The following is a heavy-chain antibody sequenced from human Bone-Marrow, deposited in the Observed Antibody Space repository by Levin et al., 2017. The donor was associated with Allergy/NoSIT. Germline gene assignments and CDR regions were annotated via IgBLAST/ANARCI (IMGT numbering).Heavy chain of an antibody. CDR3: ARDLYYDFWRCREFHFDY. Sequence: SETLSLTCTVSGGSISSSSYYWGWIRQPPGKGLEWIGNIFYSGDTYYNPSLKSRVTISVDTSKNQFSLKLRSVTAADPAVYYCARDLYYDFWRCREFHFDYWGQGTLVTVSS. V-gene: IGHV4-39*02. D-gene: IGHD3-3*01. CDR1: GGSISSSSYY. J-gene: IGHJ4*02. CDR2: IFYSGDT.